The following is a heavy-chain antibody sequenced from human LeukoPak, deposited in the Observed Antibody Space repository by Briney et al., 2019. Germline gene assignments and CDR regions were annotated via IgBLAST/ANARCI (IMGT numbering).Heavy chain of an antibody. CDR2: IKQDGSEK. V-gene: IGHV3-7*01. Sequence: ETLSLTCTVSGGSISSYYWSWVRQAPGKGLEWVANIKQDGSEKYYVDSVKGRFTISRDNAKNSLYLQMNSLRAEDTAVYYCAREESYYYFDYWGQGTLVTVSS. J-gene: IGHJ4*02. CDR3: AREESYYYFDY. D-gene: IGHD1-26*01. CDR1: GGSISSYY.